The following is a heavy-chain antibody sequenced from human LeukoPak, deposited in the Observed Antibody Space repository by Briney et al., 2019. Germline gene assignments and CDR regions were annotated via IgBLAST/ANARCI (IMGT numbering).Heavy chain of an antibody. CDR2: INPNSSAT. V-gene: IGHV1-2*02. D-gene: IGHD5-24*01. CDR3: ARVLKDGYNNGNFQH. Sequence: GASVKVSCKASGYTFIGYYMHWVRQAPGQGLEWKGWINPNSSATNYAQKFQGRVTMTIDTSISTVYMELGRLRSDDTAVYYCARVLKDGYNNGNFQHWGQGTLVTVSS. J-gene: IGHJ1*01. CDR1: GYTFIGYY.